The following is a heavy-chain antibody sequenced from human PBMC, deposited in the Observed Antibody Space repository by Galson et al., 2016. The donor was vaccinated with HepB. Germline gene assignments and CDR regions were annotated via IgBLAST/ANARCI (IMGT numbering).Heavy chain of an antibody. V-gene: IGHV3-20*01. J-gene: IGHJ4*02. Sequence: SLRLSCAASGFTFDDYGMSWVRQAPGKGLEWVSGINWNGGSTGYADSVKGRFTISRDNAKNSLYLQMNSLRAEDMALYHCARDRQRKVGATKVWYFDYWGQGTLVTVSS. CDR1: GFTFDDYG. CDR3: ARDRQRKVGATKVWYFDY. D-gene: IGHD1-26*01. CDR2: INWNGGST.